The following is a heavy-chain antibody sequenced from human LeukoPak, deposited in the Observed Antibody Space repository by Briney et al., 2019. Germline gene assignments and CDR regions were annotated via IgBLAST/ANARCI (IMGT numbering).Heavy chain of an antibody. J-gene: IGHJ4*02. CDR2: IIPIFGTA. CDR3: ARDRYYDSSGYYLIYFDY. CDR1: GGTFSSYA. D-gene: IGHD3-22*01. Sequence: SVKVSCKASGGTFSSYAISWVRQAPGQGLEWMGGIIPIFGTANYAQKFQGRVTITADESTSTAYMELSSLRSEDTAVYYCARDRYYDSSGYYLIYFDYWGQGTLVTVSS. V-gene: IGHV1-69*13.